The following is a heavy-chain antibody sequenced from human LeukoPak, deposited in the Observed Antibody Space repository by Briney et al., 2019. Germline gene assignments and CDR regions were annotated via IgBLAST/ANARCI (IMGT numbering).Heavy chain of an antibody. CDR3: ARGWLRYVGWLYHYFDY. V-gene: IGHV1-8*01. CDR2: MNPNSGNT. CDR1: GYTFSSYD. Sequence: ASVTLSFTSSGYTFSSYDINWTRQATGQGLEWMGWMNPNSGNTGYAQKFQGRVTMTRNTSISTAYMELSSLRSEDTAVYYCARGWLRYVGWLYHYFDYWGQGTLVTVSS. D-gene: IGHD3-9*01. J-gene: IGHJ4*02.